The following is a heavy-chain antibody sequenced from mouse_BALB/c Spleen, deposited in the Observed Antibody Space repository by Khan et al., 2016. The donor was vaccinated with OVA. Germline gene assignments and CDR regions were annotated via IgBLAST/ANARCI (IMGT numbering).Heavy chain of an antibody. D-gene: IGHD3-2*02. J-gene: IGHJ2*01. CDR3: ARIQGGDFDY. CDR1: GYSITSDYA. CDR2: ISYSGNT. Sequence: VQLQQSGPGLVKPSQSLSLTCTVTGYSITSDYAWNWIRQFPGNKLEWMGYISYSGNTKYNPSLKSRISITRDTSKNQFFLQLNFVNIEDTATYYCARIQGGDFDYWGQGTTLTVSS. V-gene: IGHV3-2*02.